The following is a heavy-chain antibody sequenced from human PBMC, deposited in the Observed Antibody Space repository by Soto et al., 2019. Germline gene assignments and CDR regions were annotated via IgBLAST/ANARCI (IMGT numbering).Heavy chain of an antibody. V-gene: IGHV1-8*01. CDR1: GYTFPRYD. J-gene: IGHJ4*02. CDR2: TNPHNGDT. D-gene: IGHD4-17*01. CDR3: ARTFSTVTTSFDY. Sequence: QVRLVQSGAEVKKPGASVRVSCKASGYTFPRYDVNWLRQAAGQGPEWMGWTNPHNGDTVYAQKFQGRVTMTRNTSTNTAYLDLSDLTSEDTAVYYCARTFSTVTTSFDYWGQGTLATVSS.